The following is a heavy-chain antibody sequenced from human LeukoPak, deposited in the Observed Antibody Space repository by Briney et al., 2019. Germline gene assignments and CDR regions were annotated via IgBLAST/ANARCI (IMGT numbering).Heavy chain of an antibody. V-gene: IGHV3-30*03. Sequence: PGGSLRLSCAASGFTFSSYGMHWARQAPGKGLEWVALISYDGSNKYYADSVKGRFTISRDNSKNTLYLQMNSLRAEDTAVYHCVRNMHSSGFFYAGTFDYWGQGTLVTVSS. CDR2: ISYDGSNK. J-gene: IGHJ4*02. CDR1: GFTFSSYG. CDR3: VRNMHSSGFFYAGTFDY. D-gene: IGHD3-22*01.